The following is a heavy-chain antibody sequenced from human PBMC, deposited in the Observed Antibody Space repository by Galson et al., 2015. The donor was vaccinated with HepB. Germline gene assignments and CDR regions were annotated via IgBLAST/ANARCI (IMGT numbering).Heavy chain of an antibody. CDR2: IRSTTYGGTT. CDR3: TRVSHRFGYADY. D-gene: IGHD5-18*01. V-gene: IGHV3-49*03. J-gene: IGHJ4*02. CDR1: GFNFGEYA. Sequence: SLRLSCAGTGFNFGEYAMSWFRQAPGTGLEWVGFIRSTTYGGTTEYAASVKGRFTISRDDSKTIASLQMSSLKAEDTALYYCTRVSHRFGYADYWGQGTLVTVSS.